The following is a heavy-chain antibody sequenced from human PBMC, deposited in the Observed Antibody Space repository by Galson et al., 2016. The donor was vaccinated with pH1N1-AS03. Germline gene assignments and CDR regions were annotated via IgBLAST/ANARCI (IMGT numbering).Heavy chain of an antibody. D-gene: IGHD5-24*01. Sequence: PALVKPTQTLTLTCTVSGFSLSTGGMRVSWIRQPPGKALEWLGRIDWDDGTFYSTALKTRLTISKDTSKNQVVLTMTNMDPVDTGTYYCARTLNYNTGSDVWGPGATVTVSS. CDR1: GFSLSTGGMR. V-gene: IGHV2-70*04. J-gene: IGHJ6*02. CDR2: IDWDDGT. CDR3: ARTLNYNTGSDV.